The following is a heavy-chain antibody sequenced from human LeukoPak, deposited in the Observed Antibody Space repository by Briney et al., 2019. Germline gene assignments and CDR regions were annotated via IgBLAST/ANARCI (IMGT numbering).Heavy chain of an antibody. V-gene: IGHV3-33*01. J-gene: IGHJ1*01. D-gene: IGHD6-19*01. CDR1: GFTFSRYG. Sequence: GGSLRLSCAASGFTFSRYGMHWVRQAPGKGLEWVAVIWYDGSKKNYADSVKGRFAISRDNSKNTPNLQMTSLRAEDTAVYYCARVSEDYSSGWYEEYFQYWGQGTLVIVSS. CDR2: IWYDGSKK. CDR3: ARVSEDYSSGWYEEYFQY.